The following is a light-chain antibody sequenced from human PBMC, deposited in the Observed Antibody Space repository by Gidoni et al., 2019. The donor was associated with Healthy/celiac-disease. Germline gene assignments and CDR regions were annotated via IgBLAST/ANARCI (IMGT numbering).Light chain of an antibody. Sequence: IVMTQSPDSLAVSLGERATINCKSSQSVSYSSNNKNYLAWYQQKPGQPPKLLIYWASTRESGVPDRFSGSGSGTDFTLTISSLQAEDGAVYYCQQYYSTPRTFGQGTKVEIK. CDR3: QQYYSTPRT. CDR2: WAS. CDR1: QSVSYSSNNKNY. V-gene: IGKV4-1*01. J-gene: IGKJ1*01.